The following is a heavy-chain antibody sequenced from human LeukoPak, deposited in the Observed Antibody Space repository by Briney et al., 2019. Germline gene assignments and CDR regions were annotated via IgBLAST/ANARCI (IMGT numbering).Heavy chain of an antibody. Sequence: PGASVKVSCKASGGTFSSYAISWVRQAPGQGLEWMGGIIPIFGTANYAQKFQGRVTITTDESTSTAYMELSSLRSEDTAVYYCARDGNGSDFWSGYWFDPWGQGTLVTVSS. V-gene: IGHV1-69*05. D-gene: IGHD3-3*01. CDR3: ARDGNGSDFWSGYWFDP. CDR2: IIPIFGTA. J-gene: IGHJ5*02. CDR1: GGTFSSYA.